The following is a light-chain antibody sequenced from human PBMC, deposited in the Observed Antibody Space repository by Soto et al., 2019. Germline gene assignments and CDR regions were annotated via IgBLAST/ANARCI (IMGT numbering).Light chain of an antibody. CDR1: KGISNW. Sequence: DIKITQPPSTLSPSVGDTVTIPSRASKGISNWLAWYQQEPGKALNPLIYKASSLEGGVPSRFSGSASGTDFTLTISSLQPDDFATYYCQHYHTYPWTFSQGTRVE. V-gene: IGKV1-5*03. J-gene: IGKJ1*01. CDR2: KAS. CDR3: QHYHTYPWT.